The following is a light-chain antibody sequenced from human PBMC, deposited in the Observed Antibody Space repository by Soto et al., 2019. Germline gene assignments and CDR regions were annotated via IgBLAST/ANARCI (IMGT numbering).Light chain of an antibody. Sequence: DIQMTHSPSSLSAPAVDRGTMTCHASQDIIKYLSWYQQKPEKAHKLMIYDASNLETGVKSRFSGSGSGTDFSFTIRSMQPEDIATYYCKKYDNLPITVGNGKRLAIK. CDR1: QDIIKY. V-gene: IGKV1-33*01. J-gene: IGKJ5*01. CDR2: DAS. CDR3: KKYDNLPIT.